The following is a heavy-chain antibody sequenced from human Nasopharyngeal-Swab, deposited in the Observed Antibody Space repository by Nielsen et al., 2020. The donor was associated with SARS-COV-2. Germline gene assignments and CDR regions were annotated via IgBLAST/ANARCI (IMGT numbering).Heavy chain of an antibody. CDR1: GYTFTSYG. CDR3: ARDPRVPDY. V-gene: IGHV1-18*01. J-gene: IGHJ4*02. D-gene: IGHD6-6*01. CDR2: ISAYNGRT. Sequence: VKVSCKASGYTFTSYGIRWVRQAPGQGLEWMGWISAYNGRTYYAQKFQGRVTMTTDTSTSTAYMDLRSLRSEDTAVYYCARDPRVPDYWGQGTLVTVSS.